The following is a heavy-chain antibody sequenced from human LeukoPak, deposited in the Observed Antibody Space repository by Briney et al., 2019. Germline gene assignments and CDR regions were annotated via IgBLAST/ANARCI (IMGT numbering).Heavy chain of an antibody. D-gene: IGHD6-19*01. CDR3: ARAVAGHWYFDL. J-gene: IGHJ2*01. V-gene: IGHV1-18*01. CDR2: ISAYNGNT. Sequence: RASVKVSCKASGYTFTSYGISWVRQAPGQGLKWMGWISAYNGNTNYAQKLQGRVTMTTDTSTSTAYMELRSLRSDDTAVYYCARAVAGHWYFDLWGRGTLVTVSS. CDR1: GYTFTSYG.